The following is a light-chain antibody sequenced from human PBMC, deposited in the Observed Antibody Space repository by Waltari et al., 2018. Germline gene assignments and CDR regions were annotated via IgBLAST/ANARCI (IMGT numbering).Light chain of an antibody. V-gene: IGKV3-20*01. Sequence: EIVLTQSPAPLFLSPGEGATLSCRASQSVSRTLAWYQQKPGQAPRLLIYGASSRATGIPDRFSGSGSGTDFSLTISSLEPDDSAVYFCQHYVYLPATFGQGTKVEIK. J-gene: IGKJ1*01. CDR2: GAS. CDR1: QSVSRT. CDR3: QHYVYLPAT.